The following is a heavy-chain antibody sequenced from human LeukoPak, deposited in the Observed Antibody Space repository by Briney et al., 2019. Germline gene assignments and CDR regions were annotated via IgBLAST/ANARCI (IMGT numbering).Heavy chain of an antibody. CDR3: AREQSGGYFDY. CDR2: INPRDGGI. V-gene: IGHV1-46*01. J-gene: IGHJ4*02. Sequence: GASVKVSCKASGYTXTDYQIHGVREAPGQGLEWMGGINPRDGGIKYAQKFQGRVTMTRDTSTSTVYMELSSLRSEDTAVYYCAREQSGGYFDYWGQGTLVTVSS. D-gene: IGHD2-8*02. CDR1: GYTXTDYQ.